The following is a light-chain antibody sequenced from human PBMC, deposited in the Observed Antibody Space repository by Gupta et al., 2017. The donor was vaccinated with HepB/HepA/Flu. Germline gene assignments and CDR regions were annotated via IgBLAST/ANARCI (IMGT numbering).Light chain of an antibody. CDR3: MQWKHLPFT. CDR1: HGLVDDDGNTN. CDR2: RVS. V-gene: IGKV2-30*01. Sequence: DVVLTQSPLSLAVTLGQPASISCWCSHGLVDDDGNTNLNWFQQRPGQSPRRLIYRVSGRDSGIPGRFSGSGSGTNFTLRISRVEAEDVGIYYCMQWKHLPFTFGPGTRLDIK. J-gene: IGKJ3*01.